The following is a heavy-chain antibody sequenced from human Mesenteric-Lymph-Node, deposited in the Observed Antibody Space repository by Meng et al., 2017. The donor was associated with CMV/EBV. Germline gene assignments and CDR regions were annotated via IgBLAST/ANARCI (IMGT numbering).Heavy chain of an antibody. CDR2: IYYSGST. D-gene: IGHD6-19*01. Sequence: SGGSISSSSYYWGWIRQPPGKGLEWIGSIYYSGSTYYNPSLKSRVTISVDTSKNQFSLKLSSVTAADTAVYYCARRIAVAGNYWYFDLWGRGTLVTVSS. V-gene: IGHV4-39*01. CDR3: ARRIAVAGNYWYFDL. CDR1: GGSISSSSYY. J-gene: IGHJ2*01.